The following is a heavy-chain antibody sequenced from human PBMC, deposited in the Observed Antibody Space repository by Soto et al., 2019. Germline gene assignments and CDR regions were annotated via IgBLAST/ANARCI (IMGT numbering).Heavy chain of an antibody. CDR1: GGTFSSYA. V-gene: IGHV1-69*06. J-gene: IGHJ6*02. Sequence: QVQLVQSGAEVKKPGSSVKVSCKASGGTFSSYAISWVRQAPGQGLEWMGGIIPIFGTANYAQKFQGRVTITADKSTSTAYMELSSLRSEDTAVYYCARGDTAMVTGDYYYYGMDVWGQGTTVTVSS. CDR2: IIPIFGTA. CDR3: ARGDTAMVTGDYYYYGMDV. D-gene: IGHD5-18*01.